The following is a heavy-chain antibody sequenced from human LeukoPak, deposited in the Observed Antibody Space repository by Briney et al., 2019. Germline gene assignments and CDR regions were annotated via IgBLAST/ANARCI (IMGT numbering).Heavy chain of an antibody. V-gene: IGHV3-30*02. CDR3: AKVRSAVAGSSFGY. CDR2: IRYDGSNK. D-gene: IGHD6-19*01. Sequence: GGSLRLSCAASGFTFSSYGMHWVRQAPGKGLEWVAFIRYDGSNKYYADSVKGRFTISRDNSKNTPYLQMNSLRAEDTVVYYCAKVRSAVAGSSFGYWGQGTLVTVSS. J-gene: IGHJ4*02. CDR1: GFTFSSYG.